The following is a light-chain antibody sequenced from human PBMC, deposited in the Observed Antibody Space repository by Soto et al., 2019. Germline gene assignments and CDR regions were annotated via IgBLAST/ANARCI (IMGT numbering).Light chain of an antibody. CDR1: QSISSH. CDR3: QQRPNGPLT. Sequence: EIVLTQSPATLSLSPGDRATLSCRASQSISSHLAWYQQKPGQAPRLLMYDASNRATGIPARFSGSGSGTDFTLTISSLEPEDFAVYYCQQRPNGPLTFGGGTKVEIK. V-gene: IGKV3-11*01. J-gene: IGKJ4*01. CDR2: DAS.